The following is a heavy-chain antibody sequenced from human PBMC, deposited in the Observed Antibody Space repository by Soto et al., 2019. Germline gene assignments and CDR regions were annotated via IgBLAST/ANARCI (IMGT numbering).Heavy chain of an antibody. CDR2: ISGSGGST. CDR3: AKQRYSYGYLVDTIDY. V-gene: IGHV3-23*01. Sequence: GGSPRLSCAASGFTFSSYAMSLVRQAPGKGLEWVSAISGSGGSTYYADCVKGRFTISRDNSKNTLYLQMNSLRAEDTAVYYCAKQRYSYGYLVDTIDYWGQGTLVTVSS. J-gene: IGHJ4*02. CDR1: GFTFSSYA. D-gene: IGHD5-18*01.